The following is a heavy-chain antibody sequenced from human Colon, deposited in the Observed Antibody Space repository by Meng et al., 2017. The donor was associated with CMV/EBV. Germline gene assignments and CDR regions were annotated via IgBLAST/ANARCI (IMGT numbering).Heavy chain of an antibody. J-gene: IGHJ6*02. V-gene: IGHV3-23*01. CDR1: GFTFSSYA. CDR3: AKDRYDSSGFWEYYYYHGLDV. Sequence: GESLKISCAASGFTFSSYAMTWVRQAPGKGLEWVAGVSGRGGTTNYADSVKGRFTISRDNANNTLYLQLNSLRAEDTGVYYCAKDRYDSSGFWEYYYYHGLDVWGQGTTVTGLL. D-gene: IGHD3-22*01. CDR2: VSGRGGTT.